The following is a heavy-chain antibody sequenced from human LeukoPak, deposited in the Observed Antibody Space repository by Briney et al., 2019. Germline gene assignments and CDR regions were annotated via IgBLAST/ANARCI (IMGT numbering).Heavy chain of an antibody. CDR3: ARTAAAGTGWFDP. Sequence: PSETLSLTCTVSGGSISSGTYYWGWIRQSPGKGLEWIGSIYHSGSTYYNPSLKSRVTISVDTSKNQFSLKLSSVTAADTAVYYCARTAAAGTGWFDPWGQGTLVTVSS. CDR2: IYHSGST. CDR1: GGSISSGTYY. V-gene: IGHV4-39*07. J-gene: IGHJ5*02. D-gene: IGHD6-13*01.